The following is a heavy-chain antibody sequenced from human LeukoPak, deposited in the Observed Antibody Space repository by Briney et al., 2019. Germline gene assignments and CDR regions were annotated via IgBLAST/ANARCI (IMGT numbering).Heavy chain of an antibody. CDR3: ARTDYLLYCSDGRCRSRLDAFDI. V-gene: IGHV4-59*08. CDR2: IYHTGIT. Sequence: IPSETLSLTCTVSGGSINSYYWSWIRQPPGMGLEWIGYIYHTGITNDNPSLKSRITISVDKSKNQFSLNLNSVTAADTAVYFCARTDYLLYCSDGRCRSRLDAFDIWGPGTMVAVSS. J-gene: IGHJ3*02. CDR1: GGSINSYY. D-gene: IGHD2-15*01.